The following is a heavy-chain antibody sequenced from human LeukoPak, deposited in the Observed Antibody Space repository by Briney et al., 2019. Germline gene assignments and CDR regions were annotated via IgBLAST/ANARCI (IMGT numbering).Heavy chain of an antibody. V-gene: IGHV1-69*01. CDR1: GGTFIIYA. Sequence: GSSVTVSCKAPGGTFIIYAISWVRQAPGQGLEWMGEIIPLFDTINYAQNFQGRVTITADEFTSTAYMELSSLRSDDTAVYYCARDRPGNSLEYWGQGTLVTVSS. J-gene: IGHJ4*02. CDR3: ARDRPGNSLEY. D-gene: IGHD4-23*01. CDR2: IIPLFDTI.